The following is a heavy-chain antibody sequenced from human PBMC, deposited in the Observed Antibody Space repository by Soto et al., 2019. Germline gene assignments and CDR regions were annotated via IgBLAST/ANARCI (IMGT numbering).Heavy chain of an antibody. V-gene: IGHV4-61*01. D-gene: IGHD3-22*01. J-gene: IGHJ4*01. CDR2: IYYSGST. CDR3: ARVIHYYDTSGSYAWYFDY. CDR1: GASVSSGSHY. Sequence: PSETLSLTCSVSGASVSSGSHYWSWIRQSPGKGLEWIGFIYYSGSTNYNPSLKSRVTISVDTSKNQFSLKVSSVTAADTAVYYCARVIHYYDTSGSYAWYFDYWGHGSLVTVSS.